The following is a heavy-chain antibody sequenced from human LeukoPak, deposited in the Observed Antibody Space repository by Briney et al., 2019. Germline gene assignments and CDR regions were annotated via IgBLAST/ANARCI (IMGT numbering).Heavy chain of an antibody. Sequence: SGPTLVKPTQTLTLTCTFSGFSLSTTGVGVGWIPQPPCNSLEWLVLIYWDDAKRYSSTLKRRLTITKDTSKNQVVLTMTNMDPMDKATYFCAHSQNYYESSGYYSSFDYWGQGTLVTVSS. CDR2: IYWDDAK. J-gene: IGHJ4*02. CDR3: AHSQNYYESSGYYSSFDY. V-gene: IGHV2-5*02. CDR1: GFSLSTTGVG. D-gene: IGHD3-22*01.